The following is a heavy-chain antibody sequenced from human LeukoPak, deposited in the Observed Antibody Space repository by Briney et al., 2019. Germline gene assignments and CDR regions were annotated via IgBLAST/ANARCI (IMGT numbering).Heavy chain of an antibody. CDR1: GGSISSYY. CDR3: ARDGVRYYYDSSGPDAFDI. J-gene: IGHJ3*02. D-gene: IGHD3-22*01. CDR2: IYYSGST. Sequence: PSETLSLTCTASGGSISSYYWSWIRQPPGKGLEWIGYIYYSGSTNYNPSLKSRVTISVDTSKNQFSLKLSSVTAADTAVYYCARDGVRYYYDSSGPDAFDIWGQGTMVTVSS. V-gene: IGHV4-59*01.